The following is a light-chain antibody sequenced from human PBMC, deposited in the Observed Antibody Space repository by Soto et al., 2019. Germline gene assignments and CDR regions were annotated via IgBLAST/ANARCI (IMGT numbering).Light chain of an antibody. CDR1: RSDVGGSKV. J-gene: IGLJ3*02. CDR2: EDT. V-gene: IGLV2-23*01. CDR3: CSYASSATWV. Sequence: QSVLTQPASVSGSPGQSITISCTGPRSDVGGSKVVSWYQHHPGKAPKLIIYEDTKRPSGVSTRFSGSKSGNTASLTISGLQAEDEADYYCCSYASSATWVFGGGTKLTVL.